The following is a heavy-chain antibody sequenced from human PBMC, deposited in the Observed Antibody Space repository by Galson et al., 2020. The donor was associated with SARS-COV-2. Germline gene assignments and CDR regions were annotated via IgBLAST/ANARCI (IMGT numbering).Heavy chain of an antibody. CDR3: ARDGPSLVAFDI. V-gene: IGHV4-4*07. Sequence: SQTLSLTCTVSGGSISSYYWSWIRQPAGKGLEWIGRIYTSGSTNYNPSLKSRVTMSVDTSKNQFSLKLSSVTAADTAVYYCARDGPSLVAFDIWGQGTMVTVSS. CDR2: IYTSGST. CDR1: GGSISSYY. D-gene: IGHD2-2*01. J-gene: IGHJ3*02.